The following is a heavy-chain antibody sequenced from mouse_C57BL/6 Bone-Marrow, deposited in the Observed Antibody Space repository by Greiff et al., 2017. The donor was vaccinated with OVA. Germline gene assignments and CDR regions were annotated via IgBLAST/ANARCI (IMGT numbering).Heavy chain of an antibody. CDR2: INPNNGGT. V-gene: IGHV1-26*01. CDR3: ARGGIPWFAY. Sequence: EVQLQQSGPELVKPGASVKISCKASGYTFTDYYMNWVKQSHGKSLEWIGDINPNNGGTSYNQKFKGKATLTVDKSSSTAYMELRSLTSEDSAVYYCARGGIPWFAYWGQGTLVTVSA. CDR1: GYTFTDYY. D-gene: IGHD1-1*02. J-gene: IGHJ3*01.